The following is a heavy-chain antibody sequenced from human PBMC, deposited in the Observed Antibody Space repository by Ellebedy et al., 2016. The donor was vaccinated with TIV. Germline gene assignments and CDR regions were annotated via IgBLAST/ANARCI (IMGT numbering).Heavy chain of an antibody. V-gene: IGHV3-7*03. CDR2: IKQDGSER. Sequence: GESLKISXAASGFTFSSYWMSWVRQAPGKGLEWVANIKQDGSERYYVDSVKGRFTISRDNAKNSLYLQMNSLRAEDTAGYYCARRYFDYWGQGTLVTVSS. J-gene: IGHJ4*02. CDR3: ARRYFDY. CDR1: GFTFSSYW.